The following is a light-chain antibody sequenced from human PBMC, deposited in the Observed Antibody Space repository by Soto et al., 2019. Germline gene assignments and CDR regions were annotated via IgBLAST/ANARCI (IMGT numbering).Light chain of an antibody. CDR3: SSYAGSNNLV. V-gene: IGLV2-8*01. J-gene: IGLJ3*02. CDR2: EVS. Sequence: QSVLTQPPSASGSPGQSVTISCTGTSRDVGGYNYVSWYQQHPGKAPQLMIYEVSKRPSGVPDRFSGYKSGNTASLTVSGLHADDDDDYYCSSYAGSNNLVFGGGTKLTVL. CDR1: SRDVGGYNY.